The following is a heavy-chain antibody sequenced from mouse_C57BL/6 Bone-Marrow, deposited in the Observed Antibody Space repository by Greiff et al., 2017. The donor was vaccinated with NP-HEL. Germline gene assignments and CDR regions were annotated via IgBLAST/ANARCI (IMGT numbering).Heavy chain of an antibody. Sequence: QVQLQQPGAELVKPGASVKLSCKASGYTFTSYGISWVKQRTGQGLEWIGEIYPRSGNTYYNEKFKGKATLTADKSSSTAYMELRSLTSEDSAVYFCARKITTVVDGWYFDVWGTGTTVTVSS. CDR3: ARKITTVVDGWYFDV. J-gene: IGHJ1*03. D-gene: IGHD1-1*01. CDR1: GYTFTSYG. V-gene: IGHV1-81*01. CDR2: IYPRSGNT.